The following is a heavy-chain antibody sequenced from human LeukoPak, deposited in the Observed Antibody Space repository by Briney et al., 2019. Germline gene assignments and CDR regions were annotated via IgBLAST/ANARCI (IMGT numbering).Heavy chain of an antibody. V-gene: IGHV3-23*01. CDR2: ISNSGESP. D-gene: IGHD5-24*01. Sequence: PGGSLRLSCAASGFTFSCYAMSWVRQAPGKGLEWVCGISNSGESPYYANSVEGRFTISRDNSKNTLYLEINSLRAEDTAVYYCAKKTRDGYNPFDYLGQGTLVTVSS. CDR1: GFTFSCYA. CDR3: AKKTRDGYNPFDY. J-gene: IGHJ4*02.